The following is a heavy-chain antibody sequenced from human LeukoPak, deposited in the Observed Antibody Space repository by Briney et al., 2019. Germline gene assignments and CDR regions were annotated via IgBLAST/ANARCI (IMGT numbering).Heavy chain of an antibody. D-gene: IGHD6-19*01. CDR3: TTGSLGSSGWYESYYYYYMDV. V-gene: IGHV3-15*01. J-gene: IGHJ6*03. Sequence: PGGSLRLSCAASGFTFSNAWMSWVRQAPGKGLEWVGRIKSKTDGGTTDYAAPVKGRFTISRDDSKNTLYLQMNSLKTEDTAVYYCTTGSLGSSGWYESYYYYYMDVWGKGTTVTISS. CDR1: GFTFSNAW. CDR2: IKSKTDGGTT.